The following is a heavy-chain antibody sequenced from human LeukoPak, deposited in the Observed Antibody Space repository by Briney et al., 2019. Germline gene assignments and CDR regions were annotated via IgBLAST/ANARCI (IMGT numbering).Heavy chain of an antibody. D-gene: IGHD2-8*01. V-gene: IGHV4-59*11. Sequence: PSETLSLTCTVSGGSISSHYWSWIRQPPGKGLEWTGYIYYSGSTNYNPSLKSRVTISVDTSKNQFSLKLSSVTAADTAVYYCARVYNGNFDYWGQGTLVTVSS. CDR3: ARVYNGNFDY. CDR2: IYYSGST. J-gene: IGHJ4*02. CDR1: GGSISSHY.